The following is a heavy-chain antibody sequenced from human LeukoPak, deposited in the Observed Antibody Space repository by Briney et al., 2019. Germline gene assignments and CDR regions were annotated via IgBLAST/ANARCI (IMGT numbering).Heavy chain of an antibody. V-gene: IGHV1-69*05. J-gene: IGHJ4*02. CDR3: AREMGPLDDSWSGYFPY. CDR1: GGTFSSYA. D-gene: IGHD3-3*01. Sequence: GASVKVSCKASGGTFSSYAISWVRQAPGQGLEWMGRIIPIFGTANYAQKFQGRVTITTDESTSTAYMELSSLRSEDTAVYYCAREMGPLDDSWSGYFPYWGQGTLVTVSS. CDR2: IIPIFGTA.